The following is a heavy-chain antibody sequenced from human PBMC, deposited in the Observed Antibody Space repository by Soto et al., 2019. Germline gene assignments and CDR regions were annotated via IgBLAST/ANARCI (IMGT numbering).Heavy chain of an antibody. CDR1: GALVTGRGNY. V-gene: IGHV4-30-4*08. CDR3: VRDLAHGYTGNV. Sequence: PSAPLWLTGCVAGALVTGRGNYWSWVSQPPGHGLVWVGYIYDSEVTSDPPALKSRVTLSLDRPNNQLSLKLRSVTAADTAVYFCVRDLAHGYTGNVWGYGTLVPV. D-gene: IGHD5-18*01. CDR2: IYDSEVT. J-gene: IGHJ3*01.